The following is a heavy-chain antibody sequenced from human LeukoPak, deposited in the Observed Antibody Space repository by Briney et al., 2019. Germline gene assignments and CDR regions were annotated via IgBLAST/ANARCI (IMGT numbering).Heavy chain of an antibody. CDR2: IYYSGST. CDR1: GGSISSGDYY. V-gene: IGHV4-30-4*01. D-gene: IGHD3-22*01. J-gene: IGHJ4*02. Sequence: SQTLSLTRTVSGGSISSGDYYWSWIRQPPGKGLEWIGYIYYSGSTYYNPSLKSRVTISVDTSKNQFSLKLSSVTAADTAVYYCAREDYYDSSGPFDYWGQGTLVTVSS. CDR3: AREDYYDSSGPFDY.